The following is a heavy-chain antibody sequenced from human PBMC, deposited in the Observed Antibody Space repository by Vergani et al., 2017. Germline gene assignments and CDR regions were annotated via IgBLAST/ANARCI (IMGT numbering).Heavy chain of an antibody. CDR3: ASGDLPAAIPNLRDYYYMDV. V-gene: IGHV1-69*01. D-gene: IGHD2-2*02. CDR1: GGTFSSYA. Sequence: QVQLVQSGAEVKKPGSSVKVSCKASGGTFSSYAISWVRQAPGQGLEWMGGIIPIFGTANYAQKFQGRVTITADESTSTAYMELSNLRSEDTAVYYCASGDLPAAIPNLRDYYYMDVWGKGTTVTVSS. CDR2: IIPIFGTA. J-gene: IGHJ6*03.